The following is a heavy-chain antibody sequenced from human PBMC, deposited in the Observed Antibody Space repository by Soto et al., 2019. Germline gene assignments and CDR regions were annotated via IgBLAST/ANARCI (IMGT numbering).Heavy chain of an antibody. J-gene: IGHJ4*02. V-gene: IGHV4-59*01. CDR3: ARGKMTTVTTNAYYFDY. CDR2: IYYSGST. D-gene: IGHD4-17*01. Sequence: SETLSLTCTVSGGSISSYYWSWIRQPPGKGLEWIGYIYYSGSTNYNPSLKSRVTISVDTSKNQFSLKLSSVTAADTAVYYCARGKMTTVTTNAYYFDYWGQGTLVTVSS. CDR1: GGSISSYY.